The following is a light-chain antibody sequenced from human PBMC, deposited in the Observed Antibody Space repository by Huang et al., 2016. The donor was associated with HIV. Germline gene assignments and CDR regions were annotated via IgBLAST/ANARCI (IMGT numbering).Light chain of an antibody. Sequence: EIVMTQSPATLSVSPGERATLSCRASQSISSNLAWYQQKPDQAPRLRIYGASTRATDIPARFSASGSGTEFTLTISSLQSEDFAVYYCQQYNNWPPLTFGGGTKVEIK. CDR2: GAS. J-gene: IGKJ4*01. V-gene: IGKV3-15*01. CDR3: QQYNNWPPLT. CDR1: QSISSN.